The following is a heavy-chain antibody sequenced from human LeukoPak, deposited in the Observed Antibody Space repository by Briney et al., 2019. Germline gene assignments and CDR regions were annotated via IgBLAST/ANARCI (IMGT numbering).Heavy chain of an antibody. V-gene: IGHV1-18*04. CDR2: LSDYSGSTNT. D-gene: IGHD3-3*01. CDR3: ARDRPRITIFGVGLYYYYYMDV. Sequence: ASVKVSCKTSGYTFTTFGISWVRQAPGQGLEWMGWLSDYSGSTNTKYAQMLQDRVTMTTDTSTSTAYMELRSLRSDDTAVYYCARDRPRITIFGVGLYYYYYMDVWGKGTTVTVSS. J-gene: IGHJ6*03. CDR1: GYTFTTFG.